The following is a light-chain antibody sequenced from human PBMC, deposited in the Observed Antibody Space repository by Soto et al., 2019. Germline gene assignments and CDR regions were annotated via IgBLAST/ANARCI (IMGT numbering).Light chain of an antibody. J-gene: IGKJ4*01. CDR3: HQYNRWPLT. CDR1: QSISGN. V-gene: IGKV3-15*01. Sequence: EIVMTQSPATLSVSPGEGATLSCRASQSISGNLAWYQQKPGQAPRLLIYDVSTRATGIPARFSGSGSGTEFTLSISSLQSEDSAVYYCHQYNRWPLTFGGGTKVEIK. CDR2: DVS.